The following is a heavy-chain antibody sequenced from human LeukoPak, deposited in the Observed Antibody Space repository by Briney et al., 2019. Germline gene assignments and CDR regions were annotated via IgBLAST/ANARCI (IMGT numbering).Heavy chain of an antibody. CDR1: GGSIKSYY. Sequence: SETLSLTCTVSGGSIKSYYWTWIRQPPGKGLEWIGYIYYSGSTNYNPSLKGRVTISVDTSKNQFSLNLSSVTAADTAVYYCARGSGLYTDFDYWGQGTLVTVSS. CDR3: ARGSGLYTDFDY. D-gene: IGHD6-19*01. J-gene: IGHJ4*02. V-gene: IGHV4-59*01. CDR2: IYYSGST.